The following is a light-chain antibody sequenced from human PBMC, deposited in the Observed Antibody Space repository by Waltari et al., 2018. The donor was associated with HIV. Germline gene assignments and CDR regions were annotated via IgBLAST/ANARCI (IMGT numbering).Light chain of an antibody. CDR3: SPYTSSSTLYV. CDR2: EVS. CDR1: SSDVGGYNY. V-gene: IGLV2-14*01. J-gene: IGLJ1*01. Sequence: TISCTGTSSDVGGYNYVSWYQQHPGKAPKLMISEVSNRPSGVTNRFSGSKSGNTASLTISGLQVEDEADYYCSPYTSSSTLYVFGTGTKVTVL.